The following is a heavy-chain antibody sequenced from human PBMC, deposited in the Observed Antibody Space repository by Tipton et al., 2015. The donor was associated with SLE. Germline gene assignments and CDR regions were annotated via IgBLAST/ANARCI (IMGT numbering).Heavy chain of an antibody. CDR2: VNYSGST. J-gene: IGHJ6*03. CDR1: GGSFSGYF. D-gene: IGHD3-3*01. CDR3: ARLTIFGVVIIGNYYYYMDV. V-gene: IGHV4-34*01. Sequence: TLSLTCAVYGGSFSGYFWTWIRQPPGKGLEWIGEVNYSGSTSYNPSLQSRVTISVDTSKSQFSLNLSSVTAADTAVYYCARLTIFGVVIIGNYYYYMDVWGKGTTVTVSS.